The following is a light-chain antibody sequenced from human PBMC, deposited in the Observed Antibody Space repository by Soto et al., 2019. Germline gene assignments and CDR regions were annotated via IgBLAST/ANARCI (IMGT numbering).Light chain of an antibody. V-gene: IGKV3-15*01. Sequence: DIVMTQSPATLSVSPGERATLSCRASQSVSSNLSWYQQKPGQAPSLLIYVPSTRANGIPARFSGSGSGTEFTLTISCLQSDDFAVYYCQQYSNWPPITFGQGTRLEIK. CDR2: VPS. CDR1: QSVSSN. CDR3: QQYSNWPPIT. J-gene: IGKJ5*01.